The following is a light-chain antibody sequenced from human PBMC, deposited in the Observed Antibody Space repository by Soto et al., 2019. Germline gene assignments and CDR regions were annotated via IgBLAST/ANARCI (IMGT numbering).Light chain of an antibody. V-gene: IGKV3-20*01. J-gene: IGKJ3*01. CDR3: QHYDNTLPSVT. CDR1: QSVSSDY. Sequence: EMVLTQSPDTLSLSPGERATLSCRASQSVSSDYLVWYQQKPGLPPRLLIYGASRRATGIPDRFSGSGSGTDFILTISRLEPEDFAVYYCQHYDNTLPSVTFGPGTKVDVK. CDR2: GAS.